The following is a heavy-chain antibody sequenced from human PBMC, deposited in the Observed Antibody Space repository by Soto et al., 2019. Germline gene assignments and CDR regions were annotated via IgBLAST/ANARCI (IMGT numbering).Heavy chain of an antibody. Sequence: AETLSLTCTVSGGSISSYYWSWIRQPPGKGLEWIGYIYYSGSTNYNPSLKSRVNISVDTSKNKFSLKLSSVTAADTAVYYCARASQLDFWSGSHDAFDIWGQGTMGT. J-gene: IGHJ3*02. D-gene: IGHD3-3*01. CDR3: ARASQLDFWSGSHDAFDI. CDR1: GGSISSYY. V-gene: IGHV4-59*01. CDR2: IYYSGST.